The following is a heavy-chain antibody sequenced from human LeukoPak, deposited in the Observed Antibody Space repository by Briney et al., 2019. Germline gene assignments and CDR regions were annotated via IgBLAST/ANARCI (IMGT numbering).Heavy chain of an antibody. V-gene: IGHV3-23*01. CDR2: ISGSGGST. CDR1: GFIFNSYM. J-gene: IGHJ4*02. D-gene: IGHD3-3*01. CDR3: AKDATIFGVVTLVHFDY. Sequence: GGSLRLSCTASGFIFNSYMMNWVRQAPGKGLEWVSAISGSGGSTYYADSVKGRFTISRDNSKNTLYLQMNSLRAEDTAVYYCAKDATIFGVVTLVHFDYWGQGTLVTVSS.